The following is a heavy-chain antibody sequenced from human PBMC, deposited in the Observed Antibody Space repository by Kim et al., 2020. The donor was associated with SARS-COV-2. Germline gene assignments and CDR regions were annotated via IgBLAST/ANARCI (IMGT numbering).Heavy chain of an antibody. CDR3: ATAFAVTMVRGELDY. Sequence: KFPGRVTMTEDTSTDTAYLELSSLRSEDTAVYYCATAFAVTMVRGELDYWGQGTLVTVSS. J-gene: IGHJ4*02. D-gene: IGHD3-10*01. V-gene: IGHV1-24*01.